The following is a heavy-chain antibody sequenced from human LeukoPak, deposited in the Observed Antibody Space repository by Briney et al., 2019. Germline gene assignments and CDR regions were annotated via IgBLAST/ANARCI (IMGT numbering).Heavy chain of an antibody. V-gene: IGHV3-23*01. Sequence: GGSLRLSCAASGFTFSSYAMSWVRQAPGKGLEWVSAISGSGGSTYYADSVKGRFTISRDDSKNTLYLQMNSLRAEDTAVYYCATDLDTAMVRFYWGQGTLVTVSS. CDR2: ISGSGGST. CDR1: GFTFSSYA. CDR3: ATDLDTAMVRFY. J-gene: IGHJ4*02. D-gene: IGHD5-18*01.